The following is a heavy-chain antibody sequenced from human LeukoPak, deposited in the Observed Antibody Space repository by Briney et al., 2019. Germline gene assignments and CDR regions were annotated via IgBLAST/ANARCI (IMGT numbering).Heavy chain of an antibody. V-gene: IGHV3-21*01. CDR1: GFTFSSYS. J-gene: IGHJ4*02. CDR3: ARHYGSGTYPLDY. Sequence: PGGSLRLSCAASGFTFSSYSMNWVRQAPGKGLEWVSSISSSSSYIYYADSVKGRFTISRDNAKNSLYMQMNSLRAEDTAVYYCARHYGSGTYPLDYWGQGNQVTVSS. CDR2: ISSSSSYI. D-gene: IGHD3-10*01.